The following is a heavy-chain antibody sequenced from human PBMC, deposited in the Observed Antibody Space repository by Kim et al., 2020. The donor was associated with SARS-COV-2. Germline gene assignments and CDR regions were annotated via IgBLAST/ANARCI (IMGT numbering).Heavy chain of an antibody. V-gene: IGHV3-48*03. D-gene: IGHD3-10*01. J-gene: IGHJ6*02. CDR1: GFTFSSCE. Sequence: GGSLRLSCAASGFTFSSCEMNWVRQAPGKGLEWVSYISSSANTIYYADSVKGRFTISRDDAKNSLYLQMNSLRAEDTAVYYCAREGEGGHNYYYYGMDVWGQGTTVTVSS. CDR2: ISSSANTI. CDR3: AREGEGGHNYYYYGMDV.